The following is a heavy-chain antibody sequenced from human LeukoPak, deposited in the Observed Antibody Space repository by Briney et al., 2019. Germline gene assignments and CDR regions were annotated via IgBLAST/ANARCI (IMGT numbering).Heavy chain of an antibody. CDR2: IYYSGST. V-gene: IGHV4-39*01. CDR3: ARQGGGPYNR. J-gene: IGHJ4*02. CDR1: GGSISSSSYY. D-gene: IGHD3-10*01. Sequence: ASETLSLTCTVSGGSISSSSYYWGWIRQPPGKGLEWIGSIYYSGSTYYNPSLKSRVTISVDTSKNQFSLKLSSVTAADTAVYYCARQGGGPYNRWGQGTLVTVSS.